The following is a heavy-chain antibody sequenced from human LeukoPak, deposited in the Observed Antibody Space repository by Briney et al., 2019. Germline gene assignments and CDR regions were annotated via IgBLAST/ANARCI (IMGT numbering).Heavy chain of an antibody. V-gene: IGHV3-48*04. Sequence: GGSLRLSCAASGFTFNNYPMAWVRQAPGKGLEWVSYISSSSSTIYYADSVKGRFTISRDNAKNSLYLQMNSLRAEDTAVYYCARGWNYSSSLWGQGTLVTVSS. CDR2: ISSSSSTI. D-gene: IGHD6-13*01. CDR3: ARGWNYSSSL. CDR1: GFTFNNYP. J-gene: IGHJ4*02.